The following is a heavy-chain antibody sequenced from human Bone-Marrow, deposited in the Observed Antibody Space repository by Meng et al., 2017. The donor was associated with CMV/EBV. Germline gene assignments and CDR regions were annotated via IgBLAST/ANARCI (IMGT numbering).Heavy chain of an antibody. Sequence: GSLRLSCTVSGGSISSSSYYWGWIRQPPGKGLEWIGSIYYSGSTYYNPSLKSRVTLSVDTSKNQFSLKLSSVTAADTAVYYCALQSYNYWGQGTLVTVSS. D-gene: IGHD3-10*01. CDR3: ALQSYNY. J-gene: IGHJ4*02. CDR2: IYYSGST. CDR1: GGSISSSSYY. V-gene: IGHV4-39*01.